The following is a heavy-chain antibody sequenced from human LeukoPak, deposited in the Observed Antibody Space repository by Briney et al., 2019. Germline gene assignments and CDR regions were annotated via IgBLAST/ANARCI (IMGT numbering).Heavy chain of an antibody. V-gene: IGHV3-20*04. CDR2: INWNGGST. D-gene: IGHD3-10*01. J-gene: IGHJ6*03. CDR3: ARDPRELGYMDV. CDR1: GFTFDDYG. Sequence: TGGSLRLSCAASGFTFDDYGMSWVRQAPGKGLEWVSGINWNGGSTVYADSVKGRFTISRDNSKNSLYLQMNSLRAEDTALYYCARDPRELGYMDVWGKGTTVTVSS.